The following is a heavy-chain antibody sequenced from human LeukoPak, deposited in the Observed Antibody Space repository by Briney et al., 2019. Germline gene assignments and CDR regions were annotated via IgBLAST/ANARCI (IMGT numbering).Heavy chain of an antibody. J-gene: IGHJ3*02. D-gene: IGHD1-26*01. CDR3: ARDRGGSYKGAFDI. V-gene: IGHV3-53*01. CDR2: IYSGGST. Sequence: GGSLRLSCAASGFTVSSNYMSWVRQAPGKGLEWVSVIYSGGSTYYADSVKGRFTISRDNSKNTLYLQMNSLRAEDTAVYYCARDRGGSYKGAFDIWGQGTMVTVSS. CDR1: GFTVSSNY.